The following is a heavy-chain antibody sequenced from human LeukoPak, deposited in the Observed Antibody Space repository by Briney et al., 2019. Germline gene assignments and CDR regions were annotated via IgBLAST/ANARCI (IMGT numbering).Heavy chain of an antibody. CDR1: GFTFSSHS. CDR3: AKDPSYYYGSGSYP. D-gene: IGHD3-10*01. CDR2: ISTSSIYI. Sequence: GGSLRLSCAASGFTFSSHSMNWVRQAPGKGLEWVSSISTSSIYIYYADSMKGRFTISRHNAKNSLYLQMNSLRAEDTAVYYCAKDPSYYYGSGSYPGGQGTLVTVSS. V-gene: IGHV3-21*04. J-gene: IGHJ4*02.